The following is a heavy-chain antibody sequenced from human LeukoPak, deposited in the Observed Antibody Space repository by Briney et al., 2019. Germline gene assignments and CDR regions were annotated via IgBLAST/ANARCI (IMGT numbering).Heavy chain of an antibody. CDR2: ISSSSSYI. D-gene: IGHD3-10*01. J-gene: IGHJ4*02. CDR3: AREGFGELGGY. V-gene: IGHV3-21*01. CDR1: GFTFRSYS. Sequence: GGSLRLSCAASGFTFRSYSMNWVRQAPGKGLEWVSSISSSSSYIYYADSVKGRFTISRDNAKNSLYLQMNSLRAEDTAVYYCAREGFGELGGYWGQGTLVTVSS.